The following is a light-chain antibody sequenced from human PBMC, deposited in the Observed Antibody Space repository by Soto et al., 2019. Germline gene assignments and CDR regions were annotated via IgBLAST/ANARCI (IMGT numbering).Light chain of an antibody. V-gene: IGLV1-47*01. CDR1: NSRSGSNY. J-gene: IGLJ1*01. CDR3: AKWDDSLRVYV. Sequence: QSVLPQPPSASGTPGQRVTISCSTSNSRSGSNYVYWYQQLPGTAPKLLIYRNDQRPSGVPDRFSGSKSGTSASLAISGRRSEDEADYYCAKWDDSLRVYVFGTGTKVT. CDR2: RND.